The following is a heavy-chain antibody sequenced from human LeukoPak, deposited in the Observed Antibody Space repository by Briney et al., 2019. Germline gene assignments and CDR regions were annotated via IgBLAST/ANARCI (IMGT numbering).Heavy chain of an antibody. CDR1: GDSIRSSY. V-gene: IGHV4-59*08. CDR3: ARRGPTSYYFDY. J-gene: IGHJ4*02. Sequence: SETLSLTCTVSGDSIRSSYWSWIRQPPGKGLEWIGYIYYSGSTNYNPSLDSRVTISVDTSKIQLSLKLTSVTAADTAVYYCARRGPTSYYFDYWGQGTLVTVYS. D-gene: IGHD1-26*01. CDR2: IYYSGST.